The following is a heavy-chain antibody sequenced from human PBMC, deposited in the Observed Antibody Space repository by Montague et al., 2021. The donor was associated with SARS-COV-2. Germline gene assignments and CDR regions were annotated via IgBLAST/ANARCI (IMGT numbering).Heavy chain of an antibody. CDR1: GDSVSSNSAT. Sequence: CAISGDSVSSNSATWNWVRQSPSRGLEWLGRIYYRSKWYNDYAVSVRGRVTINPDTSKNQFSLQLNSVTPEDTAIYYCTSGREGNYNVMDVWGQGTTVIVSS. CDR3: TSGREGNYNVMDV. D-gene: IGHD1-1*01. CDR2: IYYRSKWYN. V-gene: IGHV6-1*01. J-gene: IGHJ6*02.